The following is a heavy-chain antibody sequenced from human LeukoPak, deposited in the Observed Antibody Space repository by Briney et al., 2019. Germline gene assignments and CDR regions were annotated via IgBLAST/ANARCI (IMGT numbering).Heavy chain of an antibody. CDR2: IYPGDSDT. CDR3: ASGHDYSNGFDY. CDR1: EYSFTSYW. D-gene: IGHD4-11*01. Sequence: GESLKISXKGSEYSFTSYWIGWVRQMPGKGREWMGIIYPGDSDTTYSPSFQGQVTISADKSISPAYLQLSSLKASDTAMYYCASGHDYSNGFDYWGQGTLVTVSS. J-gene: IGHJ4*02. V-gene: IGHV5-51*01.